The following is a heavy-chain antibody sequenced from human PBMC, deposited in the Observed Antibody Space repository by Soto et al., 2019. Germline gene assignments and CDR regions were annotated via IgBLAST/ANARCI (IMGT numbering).Heavy chain of an antibody. CDR2: IKSVTSGGAI. Sequence: EVRLVESGGGLVEPGGSLRLSCTTSGFYFTHAWMSWVRQAPGKGLEWVGRIKSVTSGGAIDYAAPVRGRFTISRDDSESTLYLQLNSLKTEDTAVYYCTWLSTVATLHHWGRGTLVTVST. D-gene: IGHD3-22*01. J-gene: IGHJ4*02. V-gene: IGHV3-15*01. CDR3: TWLSTVATLHH. CDR1: GFYFTHAW.